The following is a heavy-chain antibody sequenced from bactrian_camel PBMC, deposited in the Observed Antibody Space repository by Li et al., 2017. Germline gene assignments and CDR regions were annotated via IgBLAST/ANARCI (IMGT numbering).Heavy chain of an antibody. D-gene: IGHD1*01. CDR2: IYGAGSP. CDR3: AAGLPRRKVTTSKTYWRCVLDGYDY. V-gene: IGHV3S9*01. J-gene: IGHJ4*01. Sequence: QLVESGGGSVEAGGSLRLFCEVSGYRMYGACMGWFRQVPGKEREGVAAIYGAGSPIYANSVKGRFTISQDIATHTLWLQMNNLRPEDTAMYYCAAGLPRRKVTTSKTYWRCVLDGYDYWGQGTQVTVS. CDR1: GYRMYGAC.